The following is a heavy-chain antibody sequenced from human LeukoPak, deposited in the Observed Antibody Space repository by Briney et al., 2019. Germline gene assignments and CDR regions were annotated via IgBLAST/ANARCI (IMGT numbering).Heavy chain of an antibody. CDR2: INPSGGST. V-gene: IGHV1-46*01. CDR1: GYTFTSYY. CDR3: ARVSEYCSGGSCYGLPSHGMDV. D-gene: IGHD2-15*01. Sequence: ASVKVSCKASGYTFTSYYMHWVRQAPGQGLEWMGIINPSGGSTSYAQKFQGRVTMTRDTSTSTVYMELSSLRSEDTAVYYCARVSEYCSGGSCYGLPSHGMDVWGQGTTVTVSS. J-gene: IGHJ6*02.